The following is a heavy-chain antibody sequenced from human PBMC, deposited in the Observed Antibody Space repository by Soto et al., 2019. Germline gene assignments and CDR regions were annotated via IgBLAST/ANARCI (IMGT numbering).Heavy chain of an antibody. J-gene: IGHJ5*02. CDR1: GYTFTSYG. Sequence: ASVKVSCKASGYTFTSYGISWVRQAPGQGLEWMGWISAYNGNTNYAQKLQGRVTMTTDTSTSTAYMELRSLRSDDTAVYYCARHDEPSYENWFDPWGQGTLVTVSS. V-gene: IGHV1-18*01. D-gene: IGHD3-3*01. CDR2: ISAYNGNT. CDR3: ARHDEPSYENWFDP.